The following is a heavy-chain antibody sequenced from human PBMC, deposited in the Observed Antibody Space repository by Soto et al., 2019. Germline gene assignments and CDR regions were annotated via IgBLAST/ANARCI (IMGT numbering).Heavy chain of an antibody. CDR2: IYYSGST. Sequence: PSETLSVTCTVSCGSISSDYWSWIRQPPGKGLEWIGYIYYSGSTNYNPSLKSRVTISVDTSKNQFSLKLSSVTAADTAVYYCARRYGGAFVYWGQGTLVTVFS. V-gene: IGHV4-59*08. CDR3: ARRYGGAFVY. CDR1: CGSISSDY. D-gene: IGHD2-21*01. J-gene: IGHJ4*02.